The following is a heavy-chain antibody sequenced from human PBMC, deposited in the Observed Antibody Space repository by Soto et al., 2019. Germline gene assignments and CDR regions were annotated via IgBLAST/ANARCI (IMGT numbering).Heavy chain of an antibody. CDR2: VYHTGNT. J-gene: IGHJ4*02. Sequence: ESLSPTCDGPGASITTYYWSWIRQAPGKGLEWIGNVYHTGNTDYNSSLKSRVTISVDTSKNQFSLNMNSVTAADKAVYYCARRLFGSGWTLDSWGQGALVTVYS. CDR3: ARRLFGSGWTLDS. D-gene: IGHD6-19*01. CDR1: GASITTYY. V-gene: IGHV4-59*01.